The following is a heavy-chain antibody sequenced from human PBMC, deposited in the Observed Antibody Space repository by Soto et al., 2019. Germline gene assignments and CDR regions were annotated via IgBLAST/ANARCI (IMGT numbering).Heavy chain of an antibody. Sequence: SETLSLTCTVSDGSISSYYWSWILQPPGKRLEWIGYIYYSGSTNYNPSLKSRVTISVDTSKNQFSLKLSSVTAADTAVYYCARDRSGLGIYGDYYYYYMEVWGKGTTVTVSS. V-gene: IGHV4-59*01. CDR2: IYYSGST. D-gene: IGHD4-17*01. CDR1: DGSISSYY. CDR3: ARDRSGLGIYGDYYYYYMEV. J-gene: IGHJ6*03.